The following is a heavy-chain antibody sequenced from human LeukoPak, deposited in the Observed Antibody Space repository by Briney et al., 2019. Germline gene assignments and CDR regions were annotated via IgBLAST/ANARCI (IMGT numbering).Heavy chain of an antibody. CDR3: ARGDPMT. CDR2: IYYSGNT. CDR1: GDSISTSNSY. J-gene: IGHJ5*02. Sequence: SETLSLTCTVSGDSISTSNSYWGWIRQPPGKGLEWIGSIYYSGNTYYNASLKSRVTISVDTSKNQFSLKLSSVTAADTAVYYCARGDPMTWGQGTLVTVSS. D-gene: IGHD3-22*01. V-gene: IGHV4-39*01.